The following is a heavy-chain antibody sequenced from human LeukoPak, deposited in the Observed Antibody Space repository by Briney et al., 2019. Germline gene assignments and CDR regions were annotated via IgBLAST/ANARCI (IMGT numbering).Heavy chain of an antibody. J-gene: IGHJ4*02. Sequence: NPSETLSLTCAVYGGSFSGYYWSWIRQPPGEGLEWIGEINHSGSTNYNPSLKSRVTISVDTSKNQFSPKLSSVTAADTAVYYCARSRLGQWLAPSFDYWGQGTLVTVSS. CDR2: INHSGST. CDR1: GGSFSGYY. V-gene: IGHV4-34*01. CDR3: ARSRLGQWLAPSFDY. D-gene: IGHD6-19*01.